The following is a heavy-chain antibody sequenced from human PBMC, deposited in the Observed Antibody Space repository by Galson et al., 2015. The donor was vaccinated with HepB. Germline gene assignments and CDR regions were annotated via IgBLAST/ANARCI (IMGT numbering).Heavy chain of an antibody. V-gene: IGHV3-23*01. CDR2: ISGSGGST. J-gene: IGHJ3*02. D-gene: IGHD5-18*01. CDR1: GFTFSSYA. CDR3: AKSHIPGYSYGYEDSAFDI. Sequence: SLRLSCAASGFTFSSYAMSWVRQAPGKGLEWVSAISGSGGSTYYADSVKGRFTISRDNSKNTLYLQMNSLRAEDTAVYYCAKSHIPGYSYGYEDSAFDIWGQGTMVTVSS.